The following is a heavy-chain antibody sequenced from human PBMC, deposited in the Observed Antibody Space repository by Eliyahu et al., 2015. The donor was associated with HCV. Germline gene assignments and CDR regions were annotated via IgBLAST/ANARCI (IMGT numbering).Heavy chain of an antibody. CDR3: ARDRSPAMVRGVIITPKDHYFDY. CDR1: GFTFGSYG. V-gene: IGHV3-33*01. CDR2: IWYDGSNI. Sequence: QVQLVESGGGVVQPGRSLRLSCAASGFTFGSYGXPWVRRAPGKGLEWVAVIWYDGSNIYYVDSVKGRFTISRDNSKNTLYLQMNSLRAEDTAVYYCARDRSPAMVRGVIITPKDHYFDYWGQGTLVTVSS. D-gene: IGHD3-10*01. J-gene: IGHJ4*02.